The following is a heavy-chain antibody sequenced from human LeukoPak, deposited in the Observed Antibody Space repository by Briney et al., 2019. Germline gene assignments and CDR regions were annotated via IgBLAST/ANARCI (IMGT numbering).Heavy chain of an antibody. Sequence: PGGSLRLSCAGSGFIFNNYAMHWVRQPPGKGLEWVSGISWNSGSIDYVDSVKGRFTISRDNAKNSLYLQTNSLRVEDTAFYYCAKDNRRHYTSGPNPDSLHWGQGALVTVSS. CDR3: AKDNRRHYTSGPNPDSLH. D-gene: IGHD6-19*01. V-gene: IGHV3-9*01. CDR1: GFIFNNYA. CDR2: ISWNSGSI. J-gene: IGHJ4*02.